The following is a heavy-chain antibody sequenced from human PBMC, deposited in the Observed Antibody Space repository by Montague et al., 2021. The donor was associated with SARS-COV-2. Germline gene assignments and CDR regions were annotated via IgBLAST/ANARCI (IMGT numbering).Heavy chain of an antibody. D-gene: IGHD2-2*01. J-gene: IGHJ4*02. CDR2: INRNGGSV. Sequence: SLRLSCAASGFSFKDYDMNWVRQVPGGGLEWVSGINRNGGSVAYANSVNDRFTISRDNAENSLNLHMKNLRVDDTALYYCCKDLKDGLTMTYVFDSWGQGTLVTVSS. CDR3: CKDLKDGLTMTYVFDS. V-gene: IGHV3-9*01. CDR1: GFSFKDYD.